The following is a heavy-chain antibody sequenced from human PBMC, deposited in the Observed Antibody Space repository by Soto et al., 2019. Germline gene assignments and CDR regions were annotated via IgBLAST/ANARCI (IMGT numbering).Heavy chain of an antibody. CDR2: IIPICGTA. J-gene: IGHJ6*02. CDR3: ARGAGYYYYYGMDV. Sequence: VRQAPGQGLEWMGGIIPICGTANYAQKFQGRVTITADESTSTAYMELSSLRSEDTAVYYCARGAGYYYYYGMDVWGQGTTVTVSS. D-gene: IGHD3-10*01. V-gene: IGHV1-69*01.